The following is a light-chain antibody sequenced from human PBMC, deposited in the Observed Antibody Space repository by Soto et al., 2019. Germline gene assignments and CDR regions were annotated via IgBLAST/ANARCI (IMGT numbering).Light chain of an antibody. CDR2: AAS. Sequence: IVLTQSPGTLSLSPGERAARSYRASQSVGSSYLAWYQQKPGQAPRLLIYAASSRATGIPDRFSGSGSGTDFTLTISRLEPEDFATYYCQQLNSYPLTFGGGTKVDIK. J-gene: IGKJ4*01. CDR1: QSVGSSY. CDR3: QQLNSYPLT. V-gene: IGKV3D-20*02.